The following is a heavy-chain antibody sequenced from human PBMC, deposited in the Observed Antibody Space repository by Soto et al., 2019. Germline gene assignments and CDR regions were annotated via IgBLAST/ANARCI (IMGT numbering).Heavy chain of an antibody. Sequence: QVHLQESGPGLVKPSETLSLTCTVSGDSISSYYWSWIRQPPGKGLEWVGYISYTGSTIYNPALESRATISLDTSKNQVSLSLSSVTVADTAMYYCASVGELPVWFDPWGRGTLVTVSS. CDR1: GDSISSYY. J-gene: IGHJ5*02. CDR2: ISYTGST. D-gene: IGHD3-10*01. CDR3: ASVGELPVWFDP. V-gene: IGHV4-59*13.